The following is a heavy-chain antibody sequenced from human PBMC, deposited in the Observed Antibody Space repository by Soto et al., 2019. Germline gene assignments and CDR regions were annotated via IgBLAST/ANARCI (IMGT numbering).Heavy chain of an antibody. CDR1: GGSISSSTFY. Sequence: SETLSLTCTVSGGSISSSTFYWGWIRQPPGKGLEWIGSIYYSGSTYYNPSLKSRVTISVDTSKNQFSLKLTSVTAADMTVYYCARHTGEGAPYAPATFDNGGQGTRVTVPS. D-gene: IGHD2-2*01. CDR3: ARHTGEGAPYAPATFDN. CDR2: IYYSGST. V-gene: IGHV4-39*01. J-gene: IGHJ4*02.